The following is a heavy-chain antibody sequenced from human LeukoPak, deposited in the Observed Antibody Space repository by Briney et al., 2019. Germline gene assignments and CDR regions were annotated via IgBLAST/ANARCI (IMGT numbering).Heavy chain of an antibody. Sequence: SETLSLTCTVSGGSISSSSYYWGWIRQPPGKGLEWIGSIYYSGSTYYNPSLKSRVTISVDTSKNQFSLELNSVTAADTAVYYCAREIVGSSSWYWYFDLWGRGTLVTVSS. CDR2: IYYSGST. CDR1: GGSISSSSYY. J-gene: IGHJ2*01. D-gene: IGHD6-13*01. V-gene: IGHV4-39*02. CDR3: AREIVGSSSWYWYFDL.